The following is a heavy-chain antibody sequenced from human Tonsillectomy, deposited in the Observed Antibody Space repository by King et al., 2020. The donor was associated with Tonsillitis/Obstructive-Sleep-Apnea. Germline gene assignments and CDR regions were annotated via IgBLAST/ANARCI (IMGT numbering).Heavy chain of an antibody. Sequence: VQLVESGGDLVQPGGSLRLSCAASGFSFRNYEMNWVRQAPGKGPEWVSYISTTGTTIYYADTVKGRFTISRDNAKNSLYLQMNSLRTEDTAVYYCASDLWSPDWFPGAFDIWGQGTTVTVS. CDR2: ISTTGTTI. D-gene: IGHD3-9*01. CDR3: ASDLWSPDWFPGAFDI. J-gene: IGHJ3*02. CDR1: GFSFRNYE. V-gene: IGHV3-48*03.